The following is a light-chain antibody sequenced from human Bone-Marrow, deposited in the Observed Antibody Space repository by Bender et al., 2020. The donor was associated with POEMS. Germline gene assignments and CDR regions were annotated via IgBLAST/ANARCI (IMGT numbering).Light chain of an antibody. CDR1: SNDVGYYNL. CDR2: EVN. Sequence: SALTQPASVSASPGQSMTMSCTGTSNDVGYYNLVSWYQQHPGKAPKLILFEVNKRPSGVSNRFSGSKSGNTASLTISGLQADDEAHYYCCSYTGSVTVMFGGGTKLTVL. CDR3: CSYTGSVTVM. V-gene: IGLV2-23*02. J-gene: IGLJ3*02.